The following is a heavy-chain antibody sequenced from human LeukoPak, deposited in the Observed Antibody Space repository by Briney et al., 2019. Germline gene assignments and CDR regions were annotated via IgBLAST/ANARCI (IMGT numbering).Heavy chain of an antibody. D-gene: IGHD6-19*01. Sequence: ASVKVSCKVSGYTLTELSMHWVRQAPGQGLEWMGWINTNTGNPTYAQGFTGRFVFSLDTSVSTAYLQTSSLKAEDTAVYYCARAYGYSSGWPYSYYYYYGMDVWGQGTTVTVSS. V-gene: IGHV7-4-1*02. CDR3: ARAYGYSSGWPYSYYYYYGMDV. J-gene: IGHJ6*02. CDR2: INTNTGNP. CDR1: GYTLTELS.